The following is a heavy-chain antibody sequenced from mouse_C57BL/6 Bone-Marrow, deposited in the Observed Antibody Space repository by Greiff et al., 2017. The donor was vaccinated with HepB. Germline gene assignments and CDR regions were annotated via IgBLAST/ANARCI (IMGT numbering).Heavy chain of an antibody. Sequence: VKLKESGGGLVQPGGSLKLSCAASGFTFSDYYMYWVRQTPEKRLEWVAYISNGGGSTYYPDTVKGRFTISRDNAKNTLYLQMSRLKSEDTAMYYCARPPYGPYAMDYWGQGTSVTVSS. CDR2: ISNGGGST. CDR1: GFTFSDYY. V-gene: IGHV5-12*01. D-gene: IGHD1-1*02. CDR3: ARPPYGPYAMDY. J-gene: IGHJ4*01.